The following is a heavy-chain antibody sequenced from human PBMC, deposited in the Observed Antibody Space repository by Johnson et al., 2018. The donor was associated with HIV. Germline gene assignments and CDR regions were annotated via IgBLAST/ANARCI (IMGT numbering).Heavy chain of an antibody. J-gene: IGHJ3*02. D-gene: IGHD2-21*01. Sequence: VQLVESGGGVVQPGRSLRLSCEGVGVTFSRYGMQWVRQAPGEGPERVGVISSDGSNRYYADSVKGRFTISRDNPKNTLFLQMNSLRAEDTAVYYCAKSIVVVLAGNHDDAFDIWGQGTMVTVSS. CDR1: GVTFSRYG. CDR2: ISSDGSNR. V-gene: IGHV3-30*18. CDR3: AKSIVVVLAGNHDDAFDI.